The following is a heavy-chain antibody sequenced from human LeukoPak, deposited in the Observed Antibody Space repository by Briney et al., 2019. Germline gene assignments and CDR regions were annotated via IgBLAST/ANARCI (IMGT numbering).Heavy chain of an antibody. CDR1: GFTFSIFG. CDR3: AKVNNYDDY. J-gene: IGHJ4*02. CDR2: ISPDGNKE. Sequence: PGRSLRLSCAASGFTFSIFGIHWVRQAPGKGLEWVAAISPDGNKEYYTESVKGRFTVSRDNSKNMIYLQMNSLRGDDSAVYYCAKVNNYDDYWGQGTLVTVSS. D-gene: IGHD1/OR15-1a*01. V-gene: IGHV3-30*18.